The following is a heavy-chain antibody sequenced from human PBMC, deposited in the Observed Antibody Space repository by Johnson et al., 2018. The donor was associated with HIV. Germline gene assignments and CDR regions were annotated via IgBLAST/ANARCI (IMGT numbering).Heavy chain of an antibody. J-gene: IGHJ3*02. D-gene: IGHD6-13*01. Sequence: EVQLMESGGGLVQPGGSLRLSCAASGFTFSSYWMSWVRQAPGKGLEWVANIKQDGSEKSYVDSVRGRFTISRDNAKNSLYLQMNSLRAEDTALYYCAKDFVPSVDGSSSWAFDIWGQGTMVTVSS. CDR1: GFTFSSYW. CDR3: AKDFVPSVDGSSSWAFDI. CDR2: IKQDGSEK. V-gene: IGHV3-7*03.